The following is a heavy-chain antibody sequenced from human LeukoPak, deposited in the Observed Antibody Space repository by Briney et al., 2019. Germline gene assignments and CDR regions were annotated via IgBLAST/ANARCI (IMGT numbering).Heavy chain of an antibody. CDR1: GGSISSGGYY. V-gene: IGHV4-30-2*01. CDR3: ARVPGPNWSDP. J-gene: IGHJ5*02. CDR2: IYHSGST. Sequence: SETLSLTCTVSGGSISSGGYYWSWIRQPPGKGLEWIGYIYHSGSTYYNPSLKSRVTVSVDTSKSQFSLKLSSVTAADTAVYFCARVPGPNWSDPWGQGTLVTVSS.